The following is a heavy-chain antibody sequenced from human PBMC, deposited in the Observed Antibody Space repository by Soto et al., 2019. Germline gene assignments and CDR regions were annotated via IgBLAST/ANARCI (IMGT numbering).Heavy chain of an antibody. CDR3: ARGTIKYCSSTSCYKDPYYYGMDV. Sequence: SVKVSCKASGGTFSSYAIRWVLQDPGQGLEWMGGIIPIFGTENYAQKFQGRVTITADKSTSTAYMELSSLRSEDTSVYYCARGTIKYCSSTSCYKDPYYYGMDVWGRGTTVTVS. J-gene: IGHJ6*02. CDR1: GGTFSSYA. D-gene: IGHD2-2*02. CDR2: IIPIFGTE. V-gene: IGHV1-69*06.